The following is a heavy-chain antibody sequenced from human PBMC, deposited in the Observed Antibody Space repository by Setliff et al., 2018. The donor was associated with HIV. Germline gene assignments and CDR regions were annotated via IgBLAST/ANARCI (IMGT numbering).Heavy chain of an antibody. CDR2: IDWDDDK. CDR1: GFSLSTSGMR. Sequence: SGPTLVNPTQTLTLTCTFSGFSLSTSGMRVTWIRQPPGKALEWLVRIDWDDDKFYSTSLKTRLTISKDTSKNQVVLTMTNMDPVDTATYYCARGPYGPPDAFDIWGQGTMVTVSS. CDR3: ARGPYGPPDAFDI. D-gene: IGHD3-10*01. V-gene: IGHV2-70*04. J-gene: IGHJ3*02.